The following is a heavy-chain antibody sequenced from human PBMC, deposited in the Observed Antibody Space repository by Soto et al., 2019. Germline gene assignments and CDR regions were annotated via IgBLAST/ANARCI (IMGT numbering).Heavy chain of an antibody. D-gene: IGHD3-22*01. CDR1: GFTFTSS. CDR2: VWFDVNNK. V-gene: IGHV3-33*01. CDR3: VRGAPRYDSSGTNFDY. Sequence: QVQLVESGGGVVQPGRSLRLSCVASGFTFTSSMHWVRQAPGKGLEWVAVVWFDVNNKYYADSVQGRFTISRDNSKNTLYLQMNRLRVEDTAVYYCVRGAPRYDSSGTNFDYWGQGTLVTVSS. J-gene: IGHJ4*02.